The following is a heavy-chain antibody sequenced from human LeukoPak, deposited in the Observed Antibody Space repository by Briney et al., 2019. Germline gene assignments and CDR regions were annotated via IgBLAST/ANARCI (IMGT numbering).Heavy chain of an antibody. CDR2: IYTSGST. CDR3: ARGRTGAAALDF. D-gene: IGHD2-2*01. CDR1: GGSISSYY. J-gene: IGHJ4*02. Sequence: DPSETLSLTCTVSGGSISSYYWSWIRQPPGKGLEWIGYIYTSGSTNYNPSLKSRVTISVDTSKNQFSLKLTSVSAADTAVYHCARGRTGAAALDFWGPGTLVTVSS. V-gene: IGHV4-4*09.